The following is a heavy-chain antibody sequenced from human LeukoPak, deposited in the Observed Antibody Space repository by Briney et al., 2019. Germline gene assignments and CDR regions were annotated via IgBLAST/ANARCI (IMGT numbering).Heavy chain of an antibody. CDR2: ISAYNGNT. J-gene: IGHJ4*02. V-gene: IGHV1-18*01. CDR1: GYTLTSYG. Sequence: ASVKVSCKASGYTLTSYGISWVRQAPGQGLEWMGWISAYNGNTNYAQKLQGRVTMTTDTSTSTAYMELRSLRSDDTAVYYCARDSSSSSWYSPFDYWGQGTLVTVSS. CDR3: ARDSSSSSWYSPFDY. D-gene: IGHD6-13*01.